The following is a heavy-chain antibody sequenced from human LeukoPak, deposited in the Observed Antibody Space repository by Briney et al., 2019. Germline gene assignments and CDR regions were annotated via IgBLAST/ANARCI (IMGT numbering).Heavy chain of an antibody. CDR1: GGTFSSYA. Sequence: SVRVSCTASGGTFSSYAMSWVRQAPGKGLEWMGGIIPIFGITNYAQKFQGRVTITTDKSTSTAYMELSSLRAEDTAVYYCARAVGVGDSSGHHYGAFDIWGQGTMVTVSS. CDR3: ARAVGVGDSSGHHYGAFDI. J-gene: IGHJ3*02. D-gene: IGHD3-22*01. CDR2: IIPIFGIT. V-gene: IGHV1-69*10.